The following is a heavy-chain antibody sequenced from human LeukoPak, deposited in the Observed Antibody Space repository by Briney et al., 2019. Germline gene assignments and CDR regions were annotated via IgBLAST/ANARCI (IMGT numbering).Heavy chain of an antibody. Sequence: GGSLRLSCTASGFTFSSFSMNWVRQAPGKGLEWVSSISTSSSYIYYADSVKGRFTISRDNAKNSLYLQMNSLRAEDTAVYYCARGASLVAGSDNALDIWGQGTMVTVSS. CDR1: GFTFSSFS. J-gene: IGHJ3*02. CDR2: ISTSSSYI. CDR3: ARGASLVAGSDNALDI. D-gene: IGHD6-19*01. V-gene: IGHV3-21*01.